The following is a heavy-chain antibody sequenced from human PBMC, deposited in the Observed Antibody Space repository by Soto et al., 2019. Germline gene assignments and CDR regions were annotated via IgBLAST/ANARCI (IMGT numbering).Heavy chain of an antibody. CDR3: ARRGYSSSWYYYYYYGMDV. CDR1: GYTFTSYD. Sequence: QVQLVQSGAEVKKPGASVKVSCKASGYTFTSYDINWVRQATGQGLEWMGWMNPNSGNTGYAQKFQGRLTXTXNXXISTAYMELSSLRSEDTAVYYCARRGYSSSWYYYYYYGMDVWGQGTTVTVSS. D-gene: IGHD6-13*01. J-gene: IGHJ6*02. CDR2: MNPNSGNT. V-gene: IGHV1-8*01.